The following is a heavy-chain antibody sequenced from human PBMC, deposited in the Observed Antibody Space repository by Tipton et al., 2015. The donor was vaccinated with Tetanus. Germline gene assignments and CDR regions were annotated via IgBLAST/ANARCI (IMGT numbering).Heavy chain of an antibody. J-gene: IGHJ6*02. Sequence: GLVKPSQTLSLTCAISGDSVSSNSAAWNWIRQSPSRGLEWLGRTYYRSKWYNDYAVSVKSRITINPDTSENQFSLQLNSVTPEDTAVYYCARDRPLSIIAAGPYPVYYYYGMDVWGQGTTVTVSS. CDR2: TYYRSKWYN. CDR1: GDSVSSNSAA. V-gene: IGHV6-1*01. D-gene: IGHD6-13*01. CDR3: ARDRPLSIIAAGPYPVYYYYGMDV.